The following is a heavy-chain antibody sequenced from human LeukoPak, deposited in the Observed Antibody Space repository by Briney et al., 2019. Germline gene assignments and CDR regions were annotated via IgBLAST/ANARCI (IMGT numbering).Heavy chain of an antibody. V-gene: IGHV4-39*07. CDR1: GGSISATGYF. Sequence: SETLSLTCTVSGGSISATGYFWGWIHQPPGKGLEWIGSIYYSGSTYYNPSLKSRVTISVDTSKNQFSLKLSSVTAADTAEYYCAREGSQYYFDYWGQGTLVTVSS. CDR2: IYYSGST. CDR3: AREGSQYYFDY. J-gene: IGHJ4*02.